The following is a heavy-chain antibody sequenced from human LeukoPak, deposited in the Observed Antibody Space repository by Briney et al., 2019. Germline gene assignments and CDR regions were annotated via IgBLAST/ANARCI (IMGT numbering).Heavy chain of an antibody. CDR1: GESFSGYY. D-gene: IGHD5-24*01. CDR2: INHSGST. Sequence: SETLSLTCAVYGESFSGYYWSWLRQPPGKGLEWIGEINHSGSTNYNPSLKSRVTISVDTSQKQFSLKLSSVTAADTAVYYCAGRDGYNPVDHWGQGTLVTVSA. CDR3: AGRDGYNPVDH. J-gene: IGHJ4*02. V-gene: IGHV4-34*01.